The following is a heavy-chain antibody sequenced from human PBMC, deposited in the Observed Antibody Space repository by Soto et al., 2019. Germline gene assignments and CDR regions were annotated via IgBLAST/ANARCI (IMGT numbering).Heavy chain of an antibody. V-gene: IGHV3-7*04. J-gene: IGHJ4*02. CDR3: SGGVGDAF. CDR1: ESTVRRYW. CDR2: TNQDGSEK. D-gene: IGHD1-26*01. Sequence: EVHLVESGGGSVQPGGSLRLSCGIFESTVRRYWMNWVRQAPGKGLEWVAHTNQDGSEKYYVDSVKGRFTISRDNAKNKLLLQRISLRGVVRAVYYCSGGVGDAFWGQGTLVTVSS.